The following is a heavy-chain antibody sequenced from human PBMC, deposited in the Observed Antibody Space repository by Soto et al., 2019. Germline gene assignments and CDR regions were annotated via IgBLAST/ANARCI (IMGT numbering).Heavy chain of an antibody. CDR1: GFTFSSYW. Sequence: PGGSLRLSCAASGFTFSSYWMSWVRQPPGKGLEWVANIKQDGSEKYYVDSVKGRFTTSRDNAKNSLYLQMNSLRAEDSAVYFCARNFDHAVDYWGQGIPVTVSS. J-gene: IGHJ4*02. CDR2: IKQDGSEK. D-gene: IGHD3-9*01. CDR3: ARNFDHAVDY. V-gene: IGHV3-7*01.